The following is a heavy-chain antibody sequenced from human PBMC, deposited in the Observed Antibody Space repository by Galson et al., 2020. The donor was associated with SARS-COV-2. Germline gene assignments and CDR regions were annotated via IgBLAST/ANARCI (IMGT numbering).Heavy chain of an antibody. CDR1: GYTFTGYY. D-gene: IGHD5-18*01. V-gene: IGHV1-2*02. J-gene: IGHJ3*02. CDR2: INPNSGGT. CDR3: ARDGTAMVTNGLDI. Sequence: ASVKVSFTASGYTFTGYYMHWVRQAPGQGLEWMGWINPNSGGTNYAQKFQGRVTMTRDTSISIAYMELSRLRSDDTAVYYCARDGTAMVTNGLDIWGQGTMVTVSS.